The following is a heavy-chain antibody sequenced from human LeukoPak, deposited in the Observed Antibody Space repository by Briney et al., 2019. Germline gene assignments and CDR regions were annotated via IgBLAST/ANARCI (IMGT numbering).Heavy chain of an antibody. CDR3: ARATGTSMITFGGVIVITEYYFDY. J-gene: IGHJ4*02. V-gene: IGHV1-8*01. Sequence: GASVKVSCTASGHTFTSYDINWVRQATGQGLEWMGWMNPNSGNTGYAQKFQGRVTMTRNTSISTAYMELSSLRSEDTAVYYCARATGTSMITFGGVIVITEYYFDYWGQGTLVTVSS. CDR1: GHTFTSYD. D-gene: IGHD3-16*02. CDR2: MNPNSGNT.